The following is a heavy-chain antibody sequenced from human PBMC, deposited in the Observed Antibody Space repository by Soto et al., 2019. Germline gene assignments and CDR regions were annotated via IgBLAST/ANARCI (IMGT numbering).Heavy chain of an antibody. D-gene: IGHD6-19*01. Sequence: SQTLSLTCTVSGASISSSSYHEGCIRQPPRKGLEWIGSIYYSGSTYYNPSRKSRVTISVDTSKNQFSLQLSSVTATDTAVYYCAREIRLGYYYNYMVVWGKGIRVTVS. CDR3: AREIRLGYYYNYMVV. J-gene: IGHJ6*03. CDR2: IYYSGST. CDR1: GASISSSSYH. V-gene: IGHV4-39*02.